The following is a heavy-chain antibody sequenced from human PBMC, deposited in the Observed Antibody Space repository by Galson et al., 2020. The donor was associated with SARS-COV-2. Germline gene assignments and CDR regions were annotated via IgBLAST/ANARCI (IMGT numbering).Heavy chain of an antibody. CDR3: ARDARVEATTGLFDY. CDR2: ISYDGSDK. Sequence: GGSLRLSCEVSGFTFNIYSTYWVRQSPGKGLEWVAVISYDGSDKYYADSVKGRFTISRDNSKNTLYLQMNSLRPEDSAMYYCARDARVEATTGLFDYWGQGTLVTVSS. CDR1: GFTFNIYS. J-gene: IGHJ4*02. D-gene: IGHD1-26*01. V-gene: IGHV3-30*04.